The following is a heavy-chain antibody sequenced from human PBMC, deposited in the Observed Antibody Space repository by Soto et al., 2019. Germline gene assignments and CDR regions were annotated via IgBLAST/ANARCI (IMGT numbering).Heavy chain of an antibody. J-gene: IGHJ6*02. CDR1: CFTFRNAW. CDR2: IKSISDGGTT. CDR3: TTDGAYYDILVVPAPSMEV. D-gene: IGHD3-9*01. Sequence: PRHSCSSSCFTFRNAWMNWVLQSPFKGLEWFGRIKSISDGGTTDYAAPVKGRFTISRDDSKNTLYLQMNSLKTEDTAVYYCTTDGAYYDILVVPAPSMEVWGQGTTVTVSS. V-gene: IGHV3-15*07.